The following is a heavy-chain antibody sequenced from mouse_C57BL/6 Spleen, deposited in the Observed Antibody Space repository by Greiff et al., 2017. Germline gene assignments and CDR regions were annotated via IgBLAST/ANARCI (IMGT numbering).Heavy chain of an antibody. CDR2: IDPEDGET. V-gene: IGHV14-2*01. Sequence: EVQLQQSGAELVKPGASVKLSCTASGFNIKDYYMHWVKQRTEQGLEWIGRIDPEDGETKYDPKFQGKATITADTSSNTAYLQLSSLTSEDTAVYYCALITTVGAPFAYWGQGTLVTVSA. CDR1: GFNIKDYY. J-gene: IGHJ3*01. CDR3: ALITTVGAPFAY. D-gene: IGHD1-1*01.